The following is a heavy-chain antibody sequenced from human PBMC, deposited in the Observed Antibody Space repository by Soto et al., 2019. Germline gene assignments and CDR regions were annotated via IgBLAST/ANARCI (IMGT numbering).Heavy chain of an antibody. V-gene: IGHV4-34*01. Sequence: QVQLQQRGAGLLKPSETLSLTCAVYGGSFSGYYWSWIRQPPGKGLEWIGEINHSGSTNYNPSLKSRVTISVDTSKNQFSLKLSSVTAADTAVYYCARGTVDYYDSSGYYYWGQGTLVTVSS. CDR3: ARGTVDYYDSSGYYY. CDR2: INHSGST. D-gene: IGHD3-22*01. CDR1: GGSFSGYY. J-gene: IGHJ4*02.